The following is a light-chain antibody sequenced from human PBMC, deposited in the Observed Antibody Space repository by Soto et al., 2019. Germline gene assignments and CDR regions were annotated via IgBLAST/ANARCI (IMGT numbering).Light chain of an antibody. CDR1: QSVGTA. Sequence: EIVMTQSPATLSVSPGERAALSCRASQSVGTALAWYQQKPGQPPSLLIYDASTRATGIPARFSGSGSGTEFSLTISSLQSEDLAVYYYQQYQTWPPITFGQGTRLEIK. V-gene: IGKV3-15*01. CDR2: DAS. J-gene: IGKJ5*01. CDR3: QQYQTWPPIT.